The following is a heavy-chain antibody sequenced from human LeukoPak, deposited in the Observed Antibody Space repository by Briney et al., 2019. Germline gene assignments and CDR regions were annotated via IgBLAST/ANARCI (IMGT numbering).Heavy chain of an antibody. J-gene: IGHJ4*02. CDR2: ISSSGSYI. D-gene: IGHD2-2*01. CDR3: AHGAMYRLDY. Sequence: PGGSLRLSCAASGFSFSSYTMNWVRQSPGKGLECVSSISSSGSYIYYADSVKGRFTISRDNAKNSLYLQMSSLRAEDTAVYYCAHGAMYRLDYWGQGTLVTVSS. V-gene: IGHV3-21*01. CDR1: GFSFSSYT.